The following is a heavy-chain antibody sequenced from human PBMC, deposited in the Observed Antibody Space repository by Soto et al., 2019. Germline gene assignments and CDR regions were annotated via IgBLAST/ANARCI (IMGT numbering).Heavy chain of an antibody. Sequence: QVQVVESGGGVVQPGRSLRLSCAASGFTFSTYGMHWVRQAPGKGLEWVARVWSDGSKKYYADSVKGRFTISRDNSKDTLHLQMNSLRAEDTAVYYCVRVFDTYYFDLWGQGTLVTVST. CDR2: VWSDGSKK. D-gene: IGHD3-9*01. V-gene: IGHV3-33*01. CDR1: GFTFSTYG. J-gene: IGHJ4*02. CDR3: VRVFDTYYFDL.